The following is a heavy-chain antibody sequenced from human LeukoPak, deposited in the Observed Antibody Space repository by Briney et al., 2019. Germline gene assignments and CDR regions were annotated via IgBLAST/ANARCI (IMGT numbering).Heavy chain of an antibody. D-gene: IGHD3-16*02. CDR2: IIPIFGTA. Sequence: ASVTVSCTASGGTFSSYAISWVRQAPGQGLEWMGGIIPIFGTANYAQKFQGRVTITADESTSTAYMELSSLRSEDTAVYYCTHLGELSLYDYWGQGTLVTVSS. V-gene: IGHV1-69*13. CDR1: GGTFSSYA. CDR3: THLGELSLYDY. J-gene: IGHJ4*02.